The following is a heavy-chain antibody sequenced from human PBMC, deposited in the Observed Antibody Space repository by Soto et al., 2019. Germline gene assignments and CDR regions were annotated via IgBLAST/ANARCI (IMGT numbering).Heavy chain of an antibody. CDR2: IKPDGSQK. CDR1: GFTFSSYW. CDR3: ARGDYYDSSGPFSDAFDI. Sequence: GGSLRLSCAASGFTFSSYWMSWVRQAPGKGLEWVANIKPDGSQKWYVDSVKGRLTISRGNAKKSLYLQMNSLRAEDTAVYYCARGDYYDSSGPFSDAFDIWGQGTTVTVSS. J-gene: IGHJ3*02. V-gene: IGHV3-7*04. D-gene: IGHD3-22*01.